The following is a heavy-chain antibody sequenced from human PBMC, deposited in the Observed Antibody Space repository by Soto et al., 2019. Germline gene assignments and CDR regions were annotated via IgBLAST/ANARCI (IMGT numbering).Heavy chain of an antibody. Sequence: SETLSLTCAVSGDSISTDTWWSWARQPPGKGLEWIGRIHPSGSTDYNPSLKSRVAISMDKSMNQFSLRLTSLTAADTAIYFCARGVRRVDWGFYWGHGTQVTVSS. CDR3: ARGVRRVDWGFY. V-gene: IGHV4-4*02. D-gene: IGHD7-27*01. CDR1: GDSISTDTW. CDR2: IHPSGST. J-gene: IGHJ4*01.